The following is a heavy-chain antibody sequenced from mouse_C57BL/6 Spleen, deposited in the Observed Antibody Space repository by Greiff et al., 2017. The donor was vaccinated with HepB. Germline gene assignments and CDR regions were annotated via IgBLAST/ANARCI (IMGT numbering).Heavy chain of an antibody. CDR2: IYPGDGDT. CDR3: ARKRDYDGYYGFAY. Sequence: VKLVESGPELVKPGASVKISCKASGYAFSSSWMNWVKQRPGKGLEWIGRIYPGDGDTNYNGKFKGKATLTADKSSSTAYMQLSSLTSEDSAVYFCARKRDYDGYYGFAYWGQGTLVTVSA. CDR1: GYAFSSSW. J-gene: IGHJ3*01. D-gene: IGHD2-3*01. V-gene: IGHV1-82*01.